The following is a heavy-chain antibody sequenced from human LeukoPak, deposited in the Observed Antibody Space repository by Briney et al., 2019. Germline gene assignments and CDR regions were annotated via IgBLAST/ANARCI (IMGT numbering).Heavy chain of an antibody. D-gene: IGHD3-22*01. CDR1: GFTFSSYA. V-gene: IGHV3-23*01. CDR2: ISGSGGST. J-gene: IGHJ3*02. Sequence: PGGSLRLSCAASGFTFSSYAMGWVRQAPGKGLEWVSAISGSGGSTYYANSVKGRFTISRDNSKNTLYLQMNSLRAEDTAVYYCAKAGYDSSGFYDAFDIWGQGTMVTVSS. CDR3: AKAGYDSSGFYDAFDI.